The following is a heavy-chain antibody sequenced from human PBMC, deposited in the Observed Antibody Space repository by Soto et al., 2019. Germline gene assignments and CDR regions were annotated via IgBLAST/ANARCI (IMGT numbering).Heavy chain of an antibody. D-gene: IGHD3-16*02. Sequence: SETLSLTCTVSGGSISSYYWSWIRQPPGKGLEWIGYIYYSGSTNYNPSLKSRATISVDTSKNQFSLKLSSVTAADTAVYYCARAEGLHLGELSLYFDYWGQGTLVTVSS. CDR3: ARAEGLHLGELSLYFDY. J-gene: IGHJ4*02. CDR2: IYYSGST. V-gene: IGHV4-59*01. CDR1: GGSISSYY.